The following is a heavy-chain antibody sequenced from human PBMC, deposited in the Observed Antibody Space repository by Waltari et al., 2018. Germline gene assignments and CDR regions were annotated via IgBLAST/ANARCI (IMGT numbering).Heavy chain of an antibody. J-gene: IGHJ4*02. V-gene: IGHV1-46*01. Sequence: QVQLGQSGAELKKPGASVKLSCKASGYTLTSYYIQWGGQAPGQGLAWMRVMNSGGDTPIYAPTFHGRVTMTRDTSTSTVYMELSSLRSEDTAVYYCARLGITMTPDYWGQGTLVTVSS. CDR3: ARLGITMTPDY. CDR2: MNSGGDTP. CDR1: GYTLTSYY.